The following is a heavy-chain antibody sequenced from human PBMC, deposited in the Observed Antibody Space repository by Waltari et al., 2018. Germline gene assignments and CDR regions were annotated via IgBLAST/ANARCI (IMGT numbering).Heavy chain of an antibody. D-gene: IGHD3-10*01. J-gene: IGHJ4*02. CDR1: GFPFSTYS. Sequence: ELQLVESGGGLVKPGGSLRLSCAASGFPFSTYSMNWVRQAPGQGLEWVSSISSSSSYIYYADSVKGRFTISRDNAKNSLYLQMNSLRAEDTAVYYCARADQLYGSERGTYFDYWGQGTLVTVSS. CDR2: ISSSSSYI. V-gene: IGHV3-21*01. CDR3: ARADQLYGSERGTYFDY.